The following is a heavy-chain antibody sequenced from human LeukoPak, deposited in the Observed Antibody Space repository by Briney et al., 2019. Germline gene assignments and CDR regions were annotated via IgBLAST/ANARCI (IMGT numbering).Heavy chain of an antibody. V-gene: IGHV4-59*08. CDR2: VYYSGTT. Sequence: SETLSLTCTVPGGSISSYYWSWIRQPPGKGLEWIGYVYYSGTTNYNPSLKSRVTISVDTSKNQFSLKLSSVTAADTAVYYCARVLHVRDWFDPWGQGTLVTVSS. CDR3: ARVLHVRDWFDP. D-gene: IGHD3-10*01. J-gene: IGHJ5*02. CDR1: GGSISSYY.